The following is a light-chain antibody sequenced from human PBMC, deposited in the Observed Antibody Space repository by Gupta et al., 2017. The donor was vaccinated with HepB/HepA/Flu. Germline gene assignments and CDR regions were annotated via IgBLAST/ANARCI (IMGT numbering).Light chain of an antibody. V-gene: IGLV3-1*01. CDR3: QAWDSSTVV. CDR2: QDN. J-gene: IGLJ2*01. Sequence: SYELTQPPSVSVSPGQTASITCSGDKLGDKYACWYQQRPGQSPVVVIYQDNNRPSGTPERFSGSTSGNTATLTIGGTEAVDEDDYYCQAWDSSTVVFGGGTKLTVL. CDR1: KLGDKY.